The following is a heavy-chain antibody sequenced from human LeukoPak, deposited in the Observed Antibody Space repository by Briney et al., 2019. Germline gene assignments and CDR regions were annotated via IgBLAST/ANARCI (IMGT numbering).Heavy chain of an antibody. CDR3: ASLPPPDIAAPAIPTFDY. CDR2: IYSGGST. D-gene: IGHD6-13*01. V-gene: IGHV3-66*01. Sequence: PGGSLRLSCAASGFTVSSNYMSWVRQAPGKGLEWVSVIYSGGSTYYADSVKGRFTISRDNSKNTLYLQMNSPRAEDTAVYYCASLPPPDIAAPAIPTFDYWGQGTLVTVSS. CDR1: GFTVSSNY. J-gene: IGHJ4*02.